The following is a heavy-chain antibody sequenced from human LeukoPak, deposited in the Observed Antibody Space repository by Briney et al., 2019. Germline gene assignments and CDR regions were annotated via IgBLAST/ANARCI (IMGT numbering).Heavy chain of an antibody. J-gene: IGHJ6*03. Sequence: ASVKVSCKASGYTFTGYYMHWVRQAPGQGLEWMGWINPNSGGTNYAQKFQGRVTMTRDTSISTAYMELSRLRSDDTAVYYCARDHYYGSGSYFLYYYYYYYMDVWGKGTTVTVSS. D-gene: IGHD3-10*01. CDR1: GYTFTGYY. CDR3: ARDHYYGSGSYFLYYYYYYYMDV. V-gene: IGHV1-2*02. CDR2: INPNSGGT.